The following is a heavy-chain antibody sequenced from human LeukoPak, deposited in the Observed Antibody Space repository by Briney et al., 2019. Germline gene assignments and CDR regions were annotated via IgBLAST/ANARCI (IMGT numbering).Heavy chain of an antibody. D-gene: IGHD5-18*01. CDR1: GFTFSTYA. CDR3: AREDTAMVRMRVDY. V-gene: IGHV3-30*04. J-gene: IGHJ4*02. CDR2: ISNNGRNK. Sequence: GGSLRLSCAASGFTFSTYAIHWVRQAPGKGLEWVAFISNNGRNKDYADSVKGRFTISRDNAKNSLYLQMNSLRAEDTAVYYCAREDTAMVRMRVDYWGQGTLVTVSS.